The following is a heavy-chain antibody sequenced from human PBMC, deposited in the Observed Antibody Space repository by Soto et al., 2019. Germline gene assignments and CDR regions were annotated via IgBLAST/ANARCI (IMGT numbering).Heavy chain of an antibody. V-gene: IGHV3-74*03. CDR1: GFTFSGNW. Sequence: EVQLVESGGGLVQPGGSLRLSCAASGFTFSGNWMHWVRQTPGKGLVWVSRINGDGTTTKFADSVKGRFTISRDNAENTVYPQMNSLRAEDTAVYYCARGVGNSEGNFDFWGQGTLVTVSS. CDR3: ARGVGNSEGNFDF. D-gene: IGHD4-4*01. CDR2: INGDGTTT. J-gene: IGHJ4*02.